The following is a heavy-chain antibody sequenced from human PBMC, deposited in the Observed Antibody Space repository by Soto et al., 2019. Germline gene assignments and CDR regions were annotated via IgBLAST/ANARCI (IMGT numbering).Heavy chain of an antibody. J-gene: IGHJ6*02. V-gene: IGHV3-30*03. Sequence: PGGSLRLSCAASGFSFSYYAMHWVRQSPGKGLEWVAVISYDGNYKYYLDSVKGRFTIFRHNSKNTLYLEMNSLRAEDTAVYFCAMVHSGFGPPNFYYLYGMDVWGQGTTVTVSS. D-gene: IGHD5-12*01. CDR1: GFSFSYYA. CDR2: ISYDGNYK. CDR3: AMVHSGFGPPNFYYLYGMDV.